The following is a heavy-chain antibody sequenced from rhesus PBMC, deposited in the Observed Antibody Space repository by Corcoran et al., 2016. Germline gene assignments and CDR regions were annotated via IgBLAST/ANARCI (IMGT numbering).Heavy chain of an antibody. J-gene: IGHJ4*01. CDR2: INGSGSGP. V-gene: IGHV4-169*02. D-gene: IGHD5-42*01. CDR1: GGSISSSY. Sequence: QLQLQESGPGLVKPSETLSVTCAVSGGSISSSYWSWIRHAPGKGLEWIGYINGSGSGPNYNPPLRSRVSLSVDTSKNQLSLKLSSVTAADTAVYYCARDRRGSYWGQGVLVTVSS. CDR3: ARDRRGSY.